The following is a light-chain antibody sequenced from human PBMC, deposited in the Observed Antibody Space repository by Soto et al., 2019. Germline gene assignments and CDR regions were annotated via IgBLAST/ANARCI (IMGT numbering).Light chain of an antibody. CDR2: GAS. V-gene: IGKV1-27*01. CDR3: QKYNCVPLT. J-gene: IGKJ4*01. CDR1: QGISNF. Sequence: DIQMTQSPSSLSASIGDRVTITCRASQGISNFLAWYQQKPGKVPKLLIYGASTLQSGVPSRFSGSGSGTDFNLAISSLQPEDVATSYCQKYNCVPLTFGGGTKVEIK.